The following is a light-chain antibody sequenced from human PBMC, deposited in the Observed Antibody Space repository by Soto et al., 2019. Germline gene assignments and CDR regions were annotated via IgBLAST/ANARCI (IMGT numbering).Light chain of an antibody. CDR3: FLSYSGAWV. Sequence: QAVVTQEPSVTVSPGETVVLTCGSTTGPVTSGHYPYWLQQKPGQAPRTLISDTTIRYSWTPARFSGSLLGDKAALTLSGAQPEDEADYYCFLSYSGAWVFGGGTKLT. CDR2: DTT. J-gene: IGLJ3*02. V-gene: IGLV7-46*01. CDR1: TGPVTSGHY.